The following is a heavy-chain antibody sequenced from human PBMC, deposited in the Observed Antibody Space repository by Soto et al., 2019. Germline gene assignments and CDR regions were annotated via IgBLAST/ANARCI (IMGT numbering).Heavy chain of an antibody. J-gene: IGHJ4*02. D-gene: IGHD1-26*01. CDR3: AKGPNSGKIGSIDY. CDR2: VSGSGGDT. V-gene: IGHV3-23*01. Sequence: VGSLRLSCVASGFTFSSSTMRWVRKAPGKGLEWVSSVSGSGGDTYYADSVKGRFAISRDNSKNTLYLQMNSLRVDDTAVYYCAKGPNSGKIGSIDYWGQGTLVTVSS. CDR1: GFTFSSST.